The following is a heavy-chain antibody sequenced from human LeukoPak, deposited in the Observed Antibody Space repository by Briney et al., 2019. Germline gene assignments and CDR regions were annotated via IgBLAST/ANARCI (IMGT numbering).Heavy chain of an antibody. CDR2: INPNSGGT. Sequence: EASVKVSCKSSGYTFTGYYMHWVRQAPGQGLEWMGWINPNSGGTNYAQKFQGRVTMTRDTSISTAYMELSRLRSDDTAVYYCARRGYCSSTSCYEFDYWGQGTLVTVSS. D-gene: IGHD2-2*01. V-gene: IGHV1-2*02. CDR1: GYTFTGYY. CDR3: ARRGYCSSTSCYEFDY. J-gene: IGHJ4*02.